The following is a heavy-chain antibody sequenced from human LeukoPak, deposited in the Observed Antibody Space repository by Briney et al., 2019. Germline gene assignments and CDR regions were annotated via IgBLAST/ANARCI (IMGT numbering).Heavy chain of an antibody. D-gene: IGHD2-2*02. J-gene: IGHJ4*02. V-gene: IGHV3-21*01. CDR1: GFTFSSYA. Sequence: GGSLRLSCAASGFTFSSYAMSWVRQAPGKGLEWVSSISSSSSYIYYADSVKGRFTISRDNAKNSLYLQMNSLRVEDTAVYYCAREEYCSSTSCYTGYWGQGTLVTVSS. CDR2: ISSSSSYI. CDR3: AREEYCSSTSCYTGY.